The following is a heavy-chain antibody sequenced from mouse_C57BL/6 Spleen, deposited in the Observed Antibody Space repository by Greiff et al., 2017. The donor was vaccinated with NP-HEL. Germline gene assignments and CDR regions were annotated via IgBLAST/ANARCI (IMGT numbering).Heavy chain of an antibody. CDR1: GYTFTSYW. J-gene: IGHJ3*01. CDR2: IDPSDSET. V-gene: IGHV1-52*01. CDR3: ARGSYGTFAY. D-gene: IGHD1-1*01. Sequence: QVQLQQPGAEPVRPGSSVKLSCKASGYTFTSYWMHWVKQRPIQGLEWIGNIDPSDSETHYNQKFKDKATLTVDKSSSTAYMQLSSLTSEDSAVYYCARGSYGTFAYWGQGTLVTVSA.